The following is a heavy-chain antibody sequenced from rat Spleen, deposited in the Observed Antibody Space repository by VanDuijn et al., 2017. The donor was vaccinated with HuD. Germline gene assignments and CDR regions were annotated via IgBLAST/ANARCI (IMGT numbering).Heavy chain of an antibody. CDR1: GFTFSNYG. D-gene: IGHD1-3*01. Sequence: EVQLVESGGGLVQPGRSLKLSCATSGFTFSNYGMHWVRQAPTKGLEWVAAISPSGGSTYYRDSVKGRFTISRDNAKSTLYLQMDSLRSEDTATYYCATDAHYGSYGVMDAWGQGASVTVSS. V-gene: IGHV5-19*01. J-gene: IGHJ4*01. CDR2: ISPSGGST. CDR3: ATDAHYGSYGVMDA.